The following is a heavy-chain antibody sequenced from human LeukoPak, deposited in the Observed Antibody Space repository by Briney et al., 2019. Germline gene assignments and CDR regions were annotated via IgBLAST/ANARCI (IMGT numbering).Heavy chain of an antibody. V-gene: IGHV3-7*01. J-gene: IGHJ4*02. Sequence: GGSLRLSCAASGFTFSDYHMSWIRQAPGQGLEWVANIRQDGSEKYYVDSVKGRFTLSRDNAKNSLYLQMNSLRADDTAVYYCASKWYCGGDCYYQIDYWGQGTLVTVSS. CDR3: ASKWYCGGDCYYQIDY. CDR1: GFTFSDYH. D-gene: IGHD2-21*02. CDR2: IRQDGSEK.